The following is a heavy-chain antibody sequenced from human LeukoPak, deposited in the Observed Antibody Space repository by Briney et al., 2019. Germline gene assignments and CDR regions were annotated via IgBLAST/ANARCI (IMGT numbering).Heavy chain of an antibody. J-gene: IGHJ6*02. CDR1: GGTFSSYA. V-gene: IGHV1-69*13. CDR3: ASPVDLDYYGSGSSPYGMDV. CDR2: IIPIFGTA. Sequence: ASVKVSCKASGGTFSSYAISWVRQAPGQGLEWMGGIIPIFGTANYAQKFQGRVTITADESTSTAYMELSSLRSEDTAVYYCASPVDLDYYGSGSSPYGMDVWGQGTTVTVS. D-gene: IGHD3-10*01.